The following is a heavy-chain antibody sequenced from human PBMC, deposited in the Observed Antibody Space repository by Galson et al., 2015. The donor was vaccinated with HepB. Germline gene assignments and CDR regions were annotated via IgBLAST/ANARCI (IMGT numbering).Heavy chain of an antibody. D-gene: IGHD5-18*01. CDR2: IDWDDDK. V-gene: IGHV2-70*17. CDR3: ARLIYSGGLYYFDF. Sequence: ALVKPTQTLTLTCTFSGFSLSTSGMCVSWIRQPPGKALEWLARIDWDDDKFYITSLKTRLTISKDTSKNQVVLTMTNMDPVDTATYYCARLIYSGGLYYFDFWGQGTLVTVSS. CDR1: GFSLSTSGMC. J-gene: IGHJ4*02.